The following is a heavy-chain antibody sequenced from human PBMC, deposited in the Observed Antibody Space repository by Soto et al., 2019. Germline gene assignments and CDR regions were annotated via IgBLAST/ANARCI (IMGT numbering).Heavy chain of an antibody. Sequence: GESLKISCKGSGYSFTTYWIGWVRQMPGKGLEWMGIIYPGDSDTRYSPSFQGQVTISADKSISTAYLQWSSLKASDTAMYYCIRGYSYGTYGMDVWGQGTTVTVCS. CDR3: IRGYSYGTYGMDV. CDR1: GYSFTTYW. V-gene: IGHV5-51*01. CDR2: IYPGDSDT. D-gene: IGHD5-18*01. J-gene: IGHJ6*02.